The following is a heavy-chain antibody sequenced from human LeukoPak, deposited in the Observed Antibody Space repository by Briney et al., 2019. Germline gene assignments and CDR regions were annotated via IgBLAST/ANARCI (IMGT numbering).Heavy chain of an antibody. Sequence: SETLSLTCTVSGCSISSYYWSWIRQPPGKGLEWIGYIYYSGSTYYNPSLKSRVTISLDTSKNQFSLKLRSVTAADTAVYYCARHVTISGPYDASDIWGQGTMVTVSP. CDR3: ARHVTISGPYDASDI. CDR1: GCSISSYY. D-gene: IGHD5-24*01. V-gene: IGHV4-59*08. CDR2: IYYSGST. J-gene: IGHJ3*02.